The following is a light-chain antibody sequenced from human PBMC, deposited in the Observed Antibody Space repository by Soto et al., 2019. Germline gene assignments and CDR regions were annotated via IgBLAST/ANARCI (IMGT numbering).Light chain of an antibody. V-gene: IGLV2-14*01. Sequence: QSVLTQPASVSGSPGQSITISCTGTSSDVGRYNYVSWYQQHPGKAPKLTIYDVSNRPSGFSGRFSGSKSGNTASLTISGLQAEDEADYYCSSFTSSSTYVFGTGTKVTVL. CDR1: SSDVGRYNY. CDR2: DVS. J-gene: IGLJ1*01. CDR3: SSFTSSSTYV.